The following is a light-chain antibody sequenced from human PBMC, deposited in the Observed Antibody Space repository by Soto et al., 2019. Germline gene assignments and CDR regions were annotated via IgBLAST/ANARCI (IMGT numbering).Light chain of an antibody. V-gene: IGKV1-39*01. CDR2: AAS. CDR1: QSLSSY. Sequence: DIQMTQSPSSLSASVGDRVTITCRASQSLSSYLNWYQQKPGQAPKLLIYAASSLQSGVPSRFSGSGSGTYFTLPISSLQPEEFATYYWQQSYSTPFTFGPGTKVDIK. J-gene: IGKJ3*01. CDR3: QQSYSTPFT.